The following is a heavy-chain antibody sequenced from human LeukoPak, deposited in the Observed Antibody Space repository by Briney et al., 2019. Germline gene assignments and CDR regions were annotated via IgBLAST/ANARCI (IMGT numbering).Heavy chain of an antibody. J-gene: IGHJ6*02. CDR1: GFTFSSYS. Sequence: GGSLRLSCAASGFTFSSYSMNWVRQAPGKGLEWVSYMSSSSSTIYYADSVKGRFTISRDNAKNSLYLQMNSLRAEDTAVYYCARGGGSYYYGMDVWGQGATVTVSS. CDR2: MSSSSSTI. D-gene: IGHD1-26*01. CDR3: ARGGGSYYYGMDV. V-gene: IGHV3-48*01.